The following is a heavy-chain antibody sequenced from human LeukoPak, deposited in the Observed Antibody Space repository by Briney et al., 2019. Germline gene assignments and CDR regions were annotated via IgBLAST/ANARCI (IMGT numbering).Heavy chain of an antibody. CDR3: AKIAEAVSSNYYFDY. V-gene: IGHV3-23*01. Sequence: GGSLRLSCAASGFTFSSYAMSWVRQAPGKGLEWVSAISGSGGSTYYADSVKGRFTISRDNSKNTLYLQMNSLRAEDTVVYYCAKIAEAVSSNYYFDYWGQGTLVTVSS. CDR2: ISGSGGST. J-gene: IGHJ4*02. D-gene: IGHD2-21*01. CDR1: GFTFSSYA.